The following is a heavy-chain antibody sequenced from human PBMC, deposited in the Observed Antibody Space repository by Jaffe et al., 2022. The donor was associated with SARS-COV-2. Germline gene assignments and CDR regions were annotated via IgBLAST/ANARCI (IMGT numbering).Heavy chain of an antibody. CDR3: ASTMTTVVTDAFDA. Sequence: QLLLQESGPGLVKPSETLSLTCSVSGGSISSGSCYWGWIRQPPGKDLEWIGSIYDSANTHYSPSLKSRVTVSVDTSKNQFFLKLSSVTAADTAVYYCASTMTTVVTDAFDAWGQGTMVIVSS. V-gene: IGHV4-39*01. J-gene: IGHJ3*01. CDR2: IYDSANT. D-gene: IGHD4-17*01. CDR1: GGSISSGSCY.